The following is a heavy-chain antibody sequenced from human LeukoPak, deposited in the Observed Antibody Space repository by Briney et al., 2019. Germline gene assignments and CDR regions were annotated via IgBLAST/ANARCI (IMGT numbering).Heavy chain of an antibody. CDR1: GFTFSGYP. CDR3: ARAAGYYDAWDY. J-gene: IGHJ4*02. D-gene: IGHD3-22*01. V-gene: IGHV3-21*01. CDR2: ISSSSSYI. Sequence: GGSLRLSCAASGFTFSGYPIHWVRQAPGKGLEWVSSISSSSSYIYYADSVKGRFTISRDNAKNSLYLQMNSLRAEDTAVYYCARAAGYYDAWDYWGQGTLVTVSS.